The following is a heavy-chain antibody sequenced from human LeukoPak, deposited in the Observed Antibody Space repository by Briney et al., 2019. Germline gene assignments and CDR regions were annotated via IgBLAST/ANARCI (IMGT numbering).Heavy chain of an antibody. CDR3: ARDYYGSGSYYKIDY. J-gene: IGHJ4*02. CDR2: INPNSGGT. CDR1: GYTFTCYY. V-gene: IGHV1-2*02. Sequence: ASVKVSCKASGYTFTCYYMHWVRQAPGQGLEWMGWINPNSGGTNYAQKFQGRVTMTRDTSISTAYMELSRLRSDDTAVYYCARDYYGSGSYYKIDYWGQGTLVTVSS. D-gene: IGHD3-10*01.